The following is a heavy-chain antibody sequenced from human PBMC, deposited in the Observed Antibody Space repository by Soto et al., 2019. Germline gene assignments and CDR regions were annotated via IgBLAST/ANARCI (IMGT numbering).Heavy chain of an antibody. CDR3: ARVAIHGTFQYYFDY. D-gene: IGHD1-1*01. Sequence: SVKVSCKASGGTFSSYAISWVRQAPGQGLEWMGGIIPIFGTANYAQKFQGRVTITADESTSTAYMELSSLRSEDTAVYYCARVAIHGTFQYYFDYWGQGTLVTVSS. V-gene: IGHV1-69*13. J-gene: IGHJ4*02. CDR1: GGTFSSYA. CDR2: IIPIFGTA.